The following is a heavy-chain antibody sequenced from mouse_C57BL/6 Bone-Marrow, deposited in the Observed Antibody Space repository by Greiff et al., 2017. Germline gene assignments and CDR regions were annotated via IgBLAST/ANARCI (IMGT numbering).Heavy chain of an antibody. V-gene: IGHV1-22*01. CDR1: GYTFTDYN. CDR3: AYALLCLRRYYYAMDY. J-gene: IGHJ4*01. D-gene: IGHD2-2*01. Sequence: EVQLQEPGPELVKPGASVKMSCKASGYTFTDYNMHWVKQSPGKSLEWIGYINPNNGGTSYNQKFKGKATLTVNTSSSTAYMQLRSLTSEESAVYFCAYALLCLRRYYYAMDYWGQGTSVTVSS. CDR2: INPNNGGT.